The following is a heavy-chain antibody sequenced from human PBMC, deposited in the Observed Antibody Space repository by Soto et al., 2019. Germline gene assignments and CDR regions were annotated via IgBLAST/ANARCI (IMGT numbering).Heavy chain of an antibody. J-gene: IGHJ6*02. CDR2: IYYSGST. CDR1: GGSISSYY. CDR3: ARSSWDIVVVPASYGMDV. Sequence: SETLSLTCTVSGGSISSYYWIWIRQPPGKGLEWIGYIYYSGSTNYNPSLKSRVTISVDTSKNQFSLKLSSVTAADTAVYYCARSSWDIVVVPASYGMDVWGQGTTVTVSS. V-gene: IGHV4-59*01. D-gene: IGHD2-2*01.